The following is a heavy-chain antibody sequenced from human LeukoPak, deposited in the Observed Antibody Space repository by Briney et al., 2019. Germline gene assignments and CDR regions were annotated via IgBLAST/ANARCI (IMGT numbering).Heavy chain of an antibody. J-gene: IGHJ4*02. CDR3: ARGRYYDSSGYPSYYFDY. CDR1: GYTFTSYD. V-gene: IGHV1-8*01. CDR2: MNPNSGNT. D-gene: IGHD3-22*01. Sequence: GAPVKVSCKASGYTFTSYDINWVRQATGQGLEWMGWMNPNSGNTGYAQKFQGRVTMTRNTSISTAYMELSSLRSEDTAVYYCARGRYYDSSGYPSYYFDYWGQGTLVTVSS.